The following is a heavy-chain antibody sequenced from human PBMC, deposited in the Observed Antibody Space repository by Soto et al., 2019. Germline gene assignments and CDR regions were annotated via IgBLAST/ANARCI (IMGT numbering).Heavy chain of an antibody. CDR1: VYAFTSYL. CDR3: ERDPYGGYGSDYFDY. D-gene: IGHD5-12*01. J-gene: IGHJ4*02. Sequence: APVNLSCKASVYAFTSYLISWVRQAPEQGLEWMGWISAYNGNTNYAQKLQGRVTMTTDTSTSTAYMELRSLRSDDTAVYYCERDPYGGYGSDYFDYWGQGTLVTVSS. V-gene: IGHV1-18*01. CDR2: ISAYNGNT.